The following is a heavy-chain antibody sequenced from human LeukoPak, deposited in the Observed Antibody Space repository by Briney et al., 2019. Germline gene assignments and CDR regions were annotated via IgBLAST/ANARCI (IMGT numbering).Heavy chain of an antibody. V-gene: IGHV3-30*18. CDR1: GFSFIGYG. D-gene: IGHD4-17*01. J-gene: IGHJ4*02. CDR3: AKRPSDFGDYVTYFDY. CDR2: ISDDGRSK. Sequence: SGGSLRLSCAASGFSFIGYGMHWVRQAPGKGLEWVGVISDDGRSKDYADSVKGRFTISRDNSKETLYLQMNSLRAEDTAVYYCAKRPSDFGDYVTYFDYWGQGTLVTVSS.